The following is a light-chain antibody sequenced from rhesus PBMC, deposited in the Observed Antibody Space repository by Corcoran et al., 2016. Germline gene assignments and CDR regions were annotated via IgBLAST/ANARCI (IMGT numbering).Light chain of an antibody. CDR3: QQHDNSPFT. J-gene: IGKJ3*01. V-gene: IGKV1-69*01. Sequence: DNQMTQSPSSLSASVGDRVTITCRASQGISNWLAWYQQNPGKAPKLLVHRASNLETGVPSRFSGNGSGTEFTLTISGLQPEDFATYYCQQHDNSPFTFGPGTKLDIK. CDR1: QGISNW. CDR2: RAS.